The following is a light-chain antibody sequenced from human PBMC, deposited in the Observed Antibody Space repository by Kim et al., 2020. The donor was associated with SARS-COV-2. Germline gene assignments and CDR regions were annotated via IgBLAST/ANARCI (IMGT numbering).Light chain of an antibody. CDR2: AAS. CDR1: QGISSY. V-gene: IGKV1-8*01. J-gene: IGKJ3*01. CDR3: QQYYSYPFT. Sequence: APTGDTVTITCRASQGISSYLAWYQQQPGKAPKLLISAASTLQSGVPSRFSGSGSGTDFTLTISCLQSEDFATYYCQQYYSYPFTFGPGTKVDIK.